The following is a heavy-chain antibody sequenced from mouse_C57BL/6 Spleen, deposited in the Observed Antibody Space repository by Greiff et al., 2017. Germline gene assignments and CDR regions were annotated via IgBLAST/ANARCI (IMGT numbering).Heavy chain of an antibody. J-gene: IGHJ4*01. V-gene: IGHV1-82*01. CDR3: ARSDSPPYYYAMDD. CDR1: GYAFSSSW. CDR2: IYPGDGDT. Sequence: QVQLQQSGPELVKPGASVKISCKASGYAFSSSWMNWVKQRPGKGLEWIGRIYPGDGDTNYNGKFKGKATLTADKSSSTAYMQLSSLTSEDSAVYFCARSDSPPYYYAMDDWGQGTSVTVSS. D-gene: IGHD2-4*01.